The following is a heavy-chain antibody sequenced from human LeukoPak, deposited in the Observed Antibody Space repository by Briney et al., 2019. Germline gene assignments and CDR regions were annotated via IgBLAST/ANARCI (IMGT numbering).Heavy chain of an antibody. J-gene: IGHJ4*02. D-gene: IGHD3-9*01. CDR2: ISSSGSTI. CDR3: SRQKPEYDILTGSDY. V-gene: IGHV3-48*03. CDR1: GFTFSSYE. Sequence: GGSLRLSCAASGFTFSSYEMNLVRQAPGNGLGWVSYISSSGSTIYYADSVKGRFTISRDNAKNSLYLQMNSLRAEDTAVYYCSRQKPEYDILTGSDYWGQGTLVTVSS.